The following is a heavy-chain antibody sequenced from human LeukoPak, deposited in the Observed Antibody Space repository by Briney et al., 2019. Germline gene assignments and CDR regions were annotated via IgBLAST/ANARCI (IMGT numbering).Heavy chain of an antibody. Sequence: ETLSLTCTVSGGSISSYYWSWIRQPPGKGLEWIGYIYYSGSTNYNPSLKSRVTISVDTSKNQFSLKLSSVTAADTAVYYCARGIGSPLGYYYMDVWGKGTTVTVSS. D-gene: IGHD2-21*01. V-gene: IGHV4-59*01. CDR1: GGSISSYY. CDR2: IYYSGST. J-gene: IGHJ6*03. CDR3: ARGIGSPLGYYYMDV.